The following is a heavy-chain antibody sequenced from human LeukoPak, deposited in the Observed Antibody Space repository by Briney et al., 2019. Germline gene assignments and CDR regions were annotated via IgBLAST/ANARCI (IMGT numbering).Heavy chain of an antibody. CDR3: AKARSGSTTSCYNY. J-gene: IGHJ4*02. Sequence: GGSLRLSCAASGFTFSSYAMSWVRQAPGKGLEWVSGISDSGGSAYYADSVKGRFTIPRDNSRSTLYLQMNSLRVEDTAVYYCAKARSGSTTSCYNYWGQGTLVTVSS. D-gene: IGHD2-2*02. CDR2: ISDSGGSA. CDR1: GFTFSSYA. V-gene: IGHV3-23*01.